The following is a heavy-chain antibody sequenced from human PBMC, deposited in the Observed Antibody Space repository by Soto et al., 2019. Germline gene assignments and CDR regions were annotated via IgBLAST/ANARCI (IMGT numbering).Heavy chain of an antibody. J-gene: IGHJ6*02. V-gene: IGHV1-58*01. Sequence: SVKVSCKASGFTFTSCSVQWVRQARGQRLEWIGWIVVGSGNTNYAQKFQERVTITRDMSTSTAYMELSSLRSEDTAVYYCAAGLGGYSYGYDHYYGMDVWGQGTTVTVSS. CDR1: GFTFTSCS. CDR2: IVVGSGNT. D-gene: IGHD5-18*01. CDR3: AAGLGGYSYGYDHYYGMDV.